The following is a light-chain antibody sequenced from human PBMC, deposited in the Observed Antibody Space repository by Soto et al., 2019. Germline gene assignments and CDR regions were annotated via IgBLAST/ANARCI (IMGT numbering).Light chain of an antibody. Sequence: QPVLTQSPSASASLRASVKLTCTLSSGHSSYAIAWHQQQPEKGPRYLMKLNSDGSHSKGDGIPDRFSGSSSGAERYLIISSLQSEDEADYYCQTWGTGIHVFGTGTKVTVL. J-gene: IGLJ1*01. V-gene: IGLV4-69*01. CDR1: SGHSSYA. CDR2: LNSDGSH. CDR3: QTWGTGIHV.